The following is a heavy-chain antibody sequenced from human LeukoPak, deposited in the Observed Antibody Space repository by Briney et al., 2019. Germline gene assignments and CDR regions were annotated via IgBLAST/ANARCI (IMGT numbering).Heavy chain of an antibody. CDR2: ISAYNGNT. CDR1: GYTFTSYG. J-gene: IGHJ6*02. CDR3: ARDIRYCSGGSCYYYYYGMDV. V-gene: IGHV1-18*01. Sequence: AAVKVSCKASGYTFTSYGISWVRQAPGQGLEWMGWISAYNGNTNYAQKLRGRVTMTTDTSTSTAYMELRSLRSDDTAVYYCARDIRYCSGGSCYYYYYGMDVWGQGTTVTVSS. D-gene: IGHD2-15*01.